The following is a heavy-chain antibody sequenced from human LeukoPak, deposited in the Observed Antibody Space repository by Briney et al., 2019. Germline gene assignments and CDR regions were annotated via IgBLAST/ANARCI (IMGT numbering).Heavy chain of an antibody. CDR1: GFSLSTYG. J-gene: IGHJ4*02. D-gene: IGHD6-19*01. V-gene: IGHV3-23*01. CDR2: ITGTGGST. CDR3: AKDHGTAVAGFYY. Sequence: TGASLRLSCAASGFSLSTYGVSWVRQPPGKGLEWVSGITGTGGSTYYADSVKGRFTVSRDTSKNTLYLQMNSLRAEDTAIYYCAKDHGTAVAGFYYWGQGTLVTVPS.